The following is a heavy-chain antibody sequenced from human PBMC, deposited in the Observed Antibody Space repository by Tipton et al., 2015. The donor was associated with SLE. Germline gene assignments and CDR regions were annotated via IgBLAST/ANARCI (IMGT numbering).Heavy chain of an antibody. J-gene: IGHJ3*02. Sequence: SLRLSCAASGFTFSSYGMHWVRQAPGKGLEWVAFIRYDGSNKYYADSVKGRFTISRDNSKNTLYLQMNSLRAEDTAVYHCAKDRGELPDHDAFDIWGQGTMVTVSS. CDR2: IRYDGSNK. CDR3: AKDRGELPDHDAFDI. CDR1: GFTFSSYG. V-gene: IGHV3-30*02. D-gene: IGHD1-26*01.